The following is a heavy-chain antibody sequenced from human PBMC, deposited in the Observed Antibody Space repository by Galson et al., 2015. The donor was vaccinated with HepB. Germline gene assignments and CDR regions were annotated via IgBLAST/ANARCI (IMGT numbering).Heavy chain of an antibody. J-gene: IGHJ6*03. V-gene: IGHV3-15*05. CDR1: GFTFINAW. Sequence: SLRLSCAASGFTFINAWMSWVRQAPGKGLEWVGRIKSARHGGTTEYAAPVKGRFTISRDDSQNTLFLQMTNLQTKDTAVYYCAAMSLRVTPAALSSYYYYMDVWGKGATVIVSS. D-gene: IGHD5-18*01. CDR2: IKSARHGGTT. CDR3: AAMSLRVTPAALSSYYYYMDV.